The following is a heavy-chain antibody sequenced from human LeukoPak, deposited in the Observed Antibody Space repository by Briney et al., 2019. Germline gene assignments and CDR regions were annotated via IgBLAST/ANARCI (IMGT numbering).Heavy chain of an antibody. CDR1: GFTFSYYY. J-gene: IGHJ4*02. CDR2: IRSKAYGGTT. V-gene: IGHV3-22*01. Sequence: GGSLRLSCAASGFTFSYYYMSGVRQAPGKGLEWVGFIRSKAYGGTTEYAASVKGRFTISRDDSKSIAYLQMNSLKTEGTAVYYCTRELVGATTAPSFDYWGQGTLVTVSS. D-gene: IGHD1-26*01. CDR3: TRELVGATTAPSFDY.